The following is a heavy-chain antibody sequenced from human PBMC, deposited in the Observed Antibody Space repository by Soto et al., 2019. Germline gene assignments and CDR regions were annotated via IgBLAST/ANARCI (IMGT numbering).Heavy chain of an antibody. D-gene: IGHD3-22*01. CDR2: TYYRSKWYN. CDR3: ERVPARVTYYYHSSGYGNAFDI. CDR1: GDSVSSNSAA. J-gene: IGHJ3*02. Sequence: SQTLSLTCAISGDSVSSNSAAWNWIRQSPSRGLEWLGRTYYRSKWYNDYAVSVKSRITINPDTSKNQFSLQLNSVTPEDTAVYYCERVPARVTYYYHSSGYGNAFDIWGQGTMVTVSS. V-gene: IGHV6-1*01.